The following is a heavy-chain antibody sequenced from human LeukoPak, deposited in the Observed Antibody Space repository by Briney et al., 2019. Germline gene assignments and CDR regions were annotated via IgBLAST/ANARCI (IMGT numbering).Heavy chain of an antibody. V-gene: IGHV4-34*01. CDR1: GGSFSGFH. CDR3: ARAHYYDSSGYYTDYYYYYMDV. J-gene: IGHJ6*03. CDR2: INHSGST. Sequence: PSETLSLTCAVYGGSFSGFHWSWIRQPPGKGLEWIGEINHSGSTSYNPSLKSRVTISVDTSKNQFSLKLSSVTAADTAVYYCARAHYYDSSGYYTDYYYYYMDVWGKGTTVTISS. D-gene: IGHD3-22*01.